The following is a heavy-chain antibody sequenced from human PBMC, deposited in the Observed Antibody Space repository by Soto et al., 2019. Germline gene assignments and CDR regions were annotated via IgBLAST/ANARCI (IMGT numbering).Heavy chain of an antibody. Sequence: GGSLRLSCGASGFTFSNYGMHWVRQAPGKGLEWVAVISYDGRNKYYADSVKGRFTISRDNSKNTLYLQMNSLRAEDTAVYYCAKEQYVDAGIEEYYYYYYGMDVWGQGTTVTVSS. D-gene: IGHD4-4*01. CDR3: AKEQYVDAGIEEYYYYYYGMDV. J-gene: IGHJ6*02. CDR1: GFTFSNYG. CDR2: ISYDGRNK. V-gene: IGHV3-30*18.